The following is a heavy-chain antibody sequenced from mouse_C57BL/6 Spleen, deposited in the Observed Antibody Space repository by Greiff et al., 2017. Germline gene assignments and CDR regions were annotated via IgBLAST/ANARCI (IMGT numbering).Heavy chain of an antibody. CDR3: AREELTGSDY. J-gene: IGHJ2*01. D-gene: IGHD4-1*01. V-gene: IGHV3-6*01. Sequence: EVKLMESGPGLVKPSQSLSLTCSVTGYSITSGYYWNWIRQFPGNKLEWMGYISYDGSKNYNPSLKNRISITRDTSKNQFFLKLNSVTTEDTATYYCAREELTGSDYGGQDTTLTVSS. CDR1: GYSITSGYY. CDR2: ISYDGSK.